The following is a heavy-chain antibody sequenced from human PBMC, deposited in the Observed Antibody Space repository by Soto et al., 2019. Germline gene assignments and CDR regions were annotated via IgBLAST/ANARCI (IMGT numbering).Heavy chain of an antibody. D-gene: IGHD6-13*01. CDR3: ARGTDSSSWYVGRFDP. J-gene: IGHJ5*02. Sequence: QVQLQQWGAGLLKPSETLSLTCAVYGGSFSGYYWSWIRQPPGKGLEWIGEINHSGSTNYNPSLKSRVTISVDTSKNQVSLKLSSVTAADTAVYYCARGTDSSSWYVGRFDPWGQGTLVTVSS. V-gene: IGHV4-34*01. CDR2: INHSGST. CDR1: GGSFSGYY.